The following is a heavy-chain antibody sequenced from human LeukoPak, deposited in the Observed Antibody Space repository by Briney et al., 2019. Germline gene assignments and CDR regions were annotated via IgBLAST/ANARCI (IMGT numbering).Heavy chain of an antibody. J-gene: IGHJ4*02. V-gene: IGHV3-30*18. CDR1: GFTFSSYG. CDR2: VSSDGSNK. Sequence: GGSLRLSCAASGFTFSSYGMNWVRQAPGKGLEWVGVVSSDGSNKYYADSVKGRFTISRDNSKNTVYLQMNSLRVEDTAVYYCAKGGRYCSSTSCDYYFDNWGQGTLVTVSS. D-gene: IGHD2-2*01. CDR3: AKGGRYCSSTSCDYYFDN.